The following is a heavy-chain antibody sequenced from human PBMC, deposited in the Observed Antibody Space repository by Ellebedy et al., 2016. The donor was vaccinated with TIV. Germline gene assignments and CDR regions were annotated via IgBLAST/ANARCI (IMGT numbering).Heavy chain of an antibody. D-gene: IGHD5-24*01. J-gene: IGHJ4*02. CDR2: INPCSGGT. CDR3: ARIDWDNYRSPDY. V-gene: IGHV1-2*02. Sequence: AASVKVSCKASGYTFTGYYMHWVRQAPGQGLEWMGWINPCSGGTNYAQKFQGRVTMTRDTSISTAYMELSRLRSDDTAVYYCARIDWDNYRSPDYWGQGTLVTVSS. CDR1: GYTFTGYY.